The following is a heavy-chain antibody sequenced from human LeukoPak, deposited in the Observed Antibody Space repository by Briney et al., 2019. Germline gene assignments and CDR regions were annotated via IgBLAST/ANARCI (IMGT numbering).Heavy chain of an antibody. Sequence: ASVKVSCKASGYTFTGYYMHWVRQAPGQGLGWMGWINPNSGGTNYAQKFQGRVTMTRDTSISTAYMELSRLRSDDTAVYYCARAPYYLDAFDIWGQGTMVTVSS. V-gene: IGHV1-2*02. J-gene: IGHJ3*02. CDR1: GYTFTGYY. D-gene: IGHD3-10*01. CDR3: ARAPYYLDAFDI. CDR2: INPNSGGT.